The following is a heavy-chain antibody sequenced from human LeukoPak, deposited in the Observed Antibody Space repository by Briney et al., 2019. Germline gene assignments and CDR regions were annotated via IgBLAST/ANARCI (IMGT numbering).Heavy chain of an antibody. Sequence: PGGSLRLSCAASGFTFSTYSMNWVRQAPGKGLEWVPYISSSSSTIYYADSVKGRFTISRDNAKNSLYLQMSSLRAEDTAVYYCARGGGSSVAGFDYWGQGTLVTVSS. V-gene: IGHV3-48*04. CDR3: ARGGGSSVAGFDY. D-gene: IGHD6-19*01. CDR2: ISSSSSTI. CDR1: GFTFSTYS. J-gene: IGHJ4*02.